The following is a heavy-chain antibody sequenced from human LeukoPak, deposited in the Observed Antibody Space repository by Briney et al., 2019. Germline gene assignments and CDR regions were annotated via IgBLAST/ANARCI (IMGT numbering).Heavy chain of an antibody. CDR3: AGIPVFGVVLHQEPV. V-gene: IGHV1-69*10. D-gene: IGHD3-3*01. CDR1: GGTFSDYA. Sequence: GASGKLSCKASGGTFSDYALNWVRQAPGQGLEWMGVFIPILDTANSTQKFQDRLTITADIFTNTVYMALSSLRFDDTAVYFCAGIPVFGVVLHQEPVWGKGTTVTVPS. J-gene: IGHJ6*03. CDR2: FIPILDTA.